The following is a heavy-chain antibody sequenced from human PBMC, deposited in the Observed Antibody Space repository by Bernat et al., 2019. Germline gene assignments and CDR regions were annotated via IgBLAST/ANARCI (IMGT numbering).Heavy chain of an antibody. CDR3: ARDSSSSWYSPLGY. CDR2: ISYDGSNK. V-gene: IGHV3-30*03. J-gene: IGHJ4*02. CDR1: GFTFSSSG. D-gene: IGHD6-13*01. Sequence: LVESGGGVVQPGRSLRLSCAASGFTFSSSGMHWVRQAPGKGLEWVAVISYDGSNKYYADSVKGRFTISRDNSKNTLYLQMNSLRAEDTAVYYCARDSSSSWYSPLGYWGQGTLVTVSS.